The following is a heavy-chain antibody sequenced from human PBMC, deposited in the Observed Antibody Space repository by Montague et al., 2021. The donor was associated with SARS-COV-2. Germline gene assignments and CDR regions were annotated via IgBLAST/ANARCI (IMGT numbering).Heavy chain of an antibody. J-gene: IGHJ4*02. D-gene: IGHD3-10*01. Sequence: PALVKSTETLTLTCTFSGFSLSTSGVGVGWIRQPPGKALEWLALIYWXDDRRYSPSLKSRLTITKDTSKNQVVLTMTNMDPVDTATYYCAHLVGYGWGSYTDYGGQGTLVTVSS. V-gene: IGHV2-5*02. CDR2: IYWXDDR. CDR3: AHLVGYGWGSYTDY. CDR1: GFSLSTSGVG.